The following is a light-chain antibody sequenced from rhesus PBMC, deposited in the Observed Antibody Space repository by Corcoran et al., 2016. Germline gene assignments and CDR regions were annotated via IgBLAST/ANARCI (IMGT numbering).Light chain of an antibody. CDR3: QHYYSTPYS. CDR2: EAA. V-gene: IGKV1-25*01. Sequence: DIQMTQSPSSLSASVGDRVTITCRASQGIANDLAWYQQKPGETPKLLIYEAASLQSGIPSRFSGSGSGTDFTITISSLQSEDFATYYCQHYYSTPYSFGQGTKVEIK. J-gene: IGKJ2*01. CDR1: QGIAND.